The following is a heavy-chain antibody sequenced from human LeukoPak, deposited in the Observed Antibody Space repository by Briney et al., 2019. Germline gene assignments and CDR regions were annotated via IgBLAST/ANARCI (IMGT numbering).Heavy chain of an antibody. CDR2: LNSDGSSI. D-gene: IGHD6-19*01. CDR1: GFTFSSSW. Sequence: GGSLRLSCAASGFTFSSSWMHWVRQVPGKGLVWVSRLNSDGSSINYADSVKGRFTISRDNAENTLYLQMNSLRVEDTAVYYCASGVAGTLDYWGQGTLVTVSS. CDR3: ASGVAGTLDY. J-gene: IGHJ4*02. V-gene: IGHV3-74*01.